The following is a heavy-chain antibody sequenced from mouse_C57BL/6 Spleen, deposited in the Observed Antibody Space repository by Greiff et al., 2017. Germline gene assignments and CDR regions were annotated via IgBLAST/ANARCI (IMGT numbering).Heavy chain of an antibody. Sequence: VQLVESGAELVKPGASVKMSCKASGYTFTSYWITWVKQRPGQGLEWIGDIYPGSGSTNYNEKFKSKATLTVDTSSSTAYMQLSSLTSEDSAVYYCARSTTTVVVESYFDYWGQGTTLTVSS. V-gene: IGHV1-55*01. CDR3: ARSTTTVVVESYFDY. J-gene: IGHJ2*01. D-gene: IGHD1-1*01. CDR2: IYPGSGST. CDR1: GYTFTSYW.